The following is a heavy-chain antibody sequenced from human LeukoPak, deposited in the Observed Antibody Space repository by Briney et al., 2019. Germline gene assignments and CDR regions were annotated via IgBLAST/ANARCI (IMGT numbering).Heavy chain of an antibody. Sequence: GASVKVSCKASGYTFTAHHLHRVRQAPGQGLEWMGWINPNGGGTNYAQKFQGSVTMTRDTSISTAYMELSTLTSDDTAVYYCARGVYYGMDLWGQGTTVTISS. V-gene: IGHV1-2*02. CDR3: ARGVYYGMDL. CDR1: GYTFTAHH. CDR2: INPNGGGT. J-gene: IGHJ6*02. D-gene: IGHD2-8*01.